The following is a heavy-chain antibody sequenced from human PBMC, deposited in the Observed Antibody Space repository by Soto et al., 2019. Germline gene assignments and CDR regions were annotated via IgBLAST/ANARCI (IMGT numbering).Heavy chain of an antibody. CDR1: GFSLTTSGVG. Sequence: ITLNESGPPVVNPAETLTLTCTFSGFSLTTSGVGVGWIRQSPGKAPEWLALIYWDDDKRYSASLKSRLTITKDTAKNQVVLTMASVDPADTATYYCAHRILRTVFGLVTTTAIYFDFWGQGTPVVVSS. V-gene: IGHV2-5*02. J-gene: IGHJ4*02. D-gene: IGHD3-3*01. CDR3: AHRILRTVFGLVTTTAIYFDF. CDR2: IYWDDDK.